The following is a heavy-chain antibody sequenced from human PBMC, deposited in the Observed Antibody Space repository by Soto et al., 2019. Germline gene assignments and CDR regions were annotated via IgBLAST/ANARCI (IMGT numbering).Heavy chain of an antibody. Sequence: GALRVYGAASVFTVSNYAMHWVRQAPGKGLEWVALISSDGNKKYYADSVKGRFTISRDNSKNTLYPQMDSLRAEATAVYYCAREAESLVGPTYYYFYGMDVWGQGTTVSVSS. CDR3: AREAESLVGPTYYYFYGMDV. CDR2: ISSDGNKK. CDR1: VFTVSNYA. D-gene: IGHD1-26*01. J-gene: IGHJ6*02. V-gene: IGHV3-30-3*01.